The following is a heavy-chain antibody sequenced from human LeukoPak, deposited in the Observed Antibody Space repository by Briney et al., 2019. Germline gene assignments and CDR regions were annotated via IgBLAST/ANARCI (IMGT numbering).Heavy chain of an antibody. CDR2: IGTAGDT. V-gene: IGHV3-13*01. CDR1: GFTFSSYD. Sequence: GGSLRLSCAASGFTFSSYDMHWVRQAPGKGLEWVSGIGTAGDTYYPGSIKGRFTFSRENAKNSLFLQMNGLRVGDTAVYYCARGSYCSGGACSPVGAFDIWGQETVVTVSS. J-gene: IGHJ3*02. D-gene: IGHD2-15*01. CDR3: ARGSYCSGGACSPVGAFDI.